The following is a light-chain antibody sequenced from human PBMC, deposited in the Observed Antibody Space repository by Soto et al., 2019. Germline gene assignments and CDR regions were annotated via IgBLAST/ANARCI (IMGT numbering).Light chain of an antibody. J-gene: IGKJ1*01. CDR2: DVS. CDR1: QGVTTN. Sequence: EIVMTQSPGTLSVSPGERATLSCRAGQGVTTNFAWYQQKSGQSPRLLIYDVSIRATGIPARFSGSGSGTEFTLTISSLQSEDFAVYYCQQYNNWPRTFGQGTKVDIK. CDR3: QQYNNWPRT. V-gene: IGKV3-15*01.